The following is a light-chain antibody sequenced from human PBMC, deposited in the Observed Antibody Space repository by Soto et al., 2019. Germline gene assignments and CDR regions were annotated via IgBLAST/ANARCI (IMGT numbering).Light chain of an antibody. CDR3: QQYASSPLT. V-gene: IGKV3-20*01. J-gene: IGKJ4*01. Sequence: IVLTQSPGTLSLSPGERATLSCRASQSVGRKYLAWYQQKPGQAPRLLIHGASSRATGIPDRFSGSGSGTDFILTISRLEPEDFAVYYCQQYASSPLTFGGGTKVEIK. CDR2: GAS. CDR1: QSVGRKY.